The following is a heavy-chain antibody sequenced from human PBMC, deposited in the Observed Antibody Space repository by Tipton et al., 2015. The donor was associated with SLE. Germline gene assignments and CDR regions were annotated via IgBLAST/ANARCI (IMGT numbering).Heavy chain of an antibody. CDR1: GGSFSAYY. D-gene: IGHD3-3*01. Sequence: TLSLTCAVYGGSFSAYYWSWIRQPPGKGLEWIGEINHSGSTNYNPSLKSRVTIPVDTSKNQFSLKLSSVTAADTALYYCARPGSPFWSGYPFDYWGQGTLVTVSS. J-gene: IGHJ4*02. CDR2: INHSGST. CDR3: ARPGSPFWSGYPFDY. V-gene: IGHV4-34*01.